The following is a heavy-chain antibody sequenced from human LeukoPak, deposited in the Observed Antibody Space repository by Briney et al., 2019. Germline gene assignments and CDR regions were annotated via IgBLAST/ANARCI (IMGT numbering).Heavy chain of an antibody. CDR2: INWNGGST. D-gene: IGHD3-22*01. V-gene: IGHV3-20*04. CDR1: GFTFDDYG. CDR3: ARDRKTYYYDSSGYPHDY. Sequence: RAGGALRLSCAAPGFTFDDYGMSWGRQAPGKRLGWVSGINWNGGSTGYADSVKGRFTISRDNATNSLYLQMNSLRAEDTALYYCARDRKTYYYDSSGYPHDYWGQGTLVTVSS. J-gene: IGHJ4*02.